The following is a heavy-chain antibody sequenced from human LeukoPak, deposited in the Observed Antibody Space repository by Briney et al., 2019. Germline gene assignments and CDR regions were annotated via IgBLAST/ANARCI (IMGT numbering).Heavy chain of an antibody. CDR3: ARVKTTVTTYDY. Sequence: GRSLRLSCAASGFTFSSYAMHWVRQAPGKGLEWVAVISYDGSNKYYADSVKGRFTISRDNSKNTLYLQMNSLRAEDTAVYYCARVKTTVTTYDYWGQGTLVTVSS. CDR2: ISYDGSNK. D-gene: IGHD4-11*01. J-gene: IGHJ4*02. V-gene: IGHV3-30-3*01. CDR1: GFTFSSYA.